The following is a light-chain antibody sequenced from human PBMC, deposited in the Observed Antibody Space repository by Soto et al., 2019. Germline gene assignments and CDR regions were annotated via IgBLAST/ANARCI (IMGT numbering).Light chain of an antibody. J-gene: IGLJ2*01. CDR2: EGS. CDR1: SSDVGSYNL. V-gene: IGLV2-23*01. CDR3: CSYAGSSTSV. Sequence: QSVLTQPASVSGSPGQSITISCTGTSSDVGSYNLVSWYQQHPGKAPKLMIYEGSKRPSGVSNRFSGSKSGNTASLTISGLQAEDDADYYCCSYAGSSTSVFGGGTKRTGL.